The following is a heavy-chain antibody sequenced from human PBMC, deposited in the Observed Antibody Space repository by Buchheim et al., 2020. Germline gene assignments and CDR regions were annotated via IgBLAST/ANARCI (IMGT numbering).Heavy chain of an antibody. CDR2: LYYRGST. J-gene: IGHJ4*02. CDR1: GGSISSPSYY. D-gene: IGHD6-19*01. V-gene: IGHV4-39*01. Sequence: QLRLQESGPGLVKSSETLSLTCTVSGGSISSPSYYWGWVRQPPGKGLEWIGSLYYRGSTYYNSSLTSRVTISVDPSQNQFSLELRYVTATDTAVYFCARRLWSSGWYFDFWGPG. CDR3: ARRLWSSGWYFDF.